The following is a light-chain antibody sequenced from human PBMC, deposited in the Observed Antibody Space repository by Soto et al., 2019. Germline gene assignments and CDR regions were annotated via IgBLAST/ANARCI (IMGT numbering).Light chain of an antibody. V-gene: IGLV2-14*01. CDR1: SSDVGSYNF. CDR3: STSSSTSTTWV. Sequence: QSVLTQPASVSGSPGQSIAISCTGTSSDVGSYNFVSWYQQHPGKAPQLLIYAVTNRPSGVSDRFSGSKSGNTASLTISGLPAEDEADYYCSTSSSTSTTWVFGGGTKLTVL. J-gene: IGLJ3*02. CDR2: AVT.